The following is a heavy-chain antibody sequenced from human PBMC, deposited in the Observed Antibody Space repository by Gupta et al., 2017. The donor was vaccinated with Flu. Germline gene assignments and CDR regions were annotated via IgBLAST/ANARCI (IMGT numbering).Heavy chain of an antibody. Sequence: EVQLVESGGGLVQPGGSLRLSCAASGFTFSSYDMHWVRQATGKGLEWVSAIGTAGDTYYPGSVKGRFTISRENAKNSLYLQMNSLRAGDTAVYYCARGGSSQLMDVWGQGTTVTVSS. D-gene: IGHD3-16*01. CDR1: GFTFSSYD. CDR3: ARGGSSQLMDV. CDR2: IGTAGDT. J-gene: IGHJ6*02. V-gene: IGHV3-13*04.